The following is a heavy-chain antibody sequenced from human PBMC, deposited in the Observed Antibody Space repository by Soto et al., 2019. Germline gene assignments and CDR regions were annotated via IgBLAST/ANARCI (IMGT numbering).Heavy chain of an antibody. CDR3: ARHGEDTAMVVSTFPY. V-gene: IGHV4-39*01. J-gene: IGHJ4*02. CDR1: GGSISSSSYY. CDR2: IYYSGST. D-gene: IGHD5-18*01. Sequence: SETLSLTYTVSGGSISSSSYYWGWIRQPPGKGLEWIGSIYYSGSTYYNPSLKSRVTISVDTSKNQFSLKLSSVTAADTAVYYCARHGEDTAMVVSTFPYWGQGTLVTVSS.